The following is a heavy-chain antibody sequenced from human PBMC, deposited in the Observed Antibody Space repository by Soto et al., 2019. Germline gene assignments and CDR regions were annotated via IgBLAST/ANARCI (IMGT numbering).Heavy chain of an antibody. CDR3: AKVRPLRDCTSTSCLGAFDI. CDR2: ITASAATT. J-gene: IGHJ3*02. Sequence: EEQLLESGGGLVRPGGSLRLSCAASAFTFRSYAMSWVRQAPGKGLEWVSAITASAATTYYADSVKGRFTISRDNSKKKLYLPITSLRAEYTAVYYCAKVRPLRDCTSTSCLGAFDIWGQGTMVTVS. CDR1: AFTFRSYA. V-gene: IGHV3-23*01. D-gene: IGHD2-2*01.